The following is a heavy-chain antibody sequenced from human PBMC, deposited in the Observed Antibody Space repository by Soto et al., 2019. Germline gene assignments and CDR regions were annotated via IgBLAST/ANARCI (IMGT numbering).Heavy chain of an antibody. Sequence: PGGSLILSFAASGFTFSSYSMSWVRQAPGKGLEWVSGFRTSGDGGTIYYADSVKGRFTISRDNAKNSLYLQMNSLRDEDTAVYYCARDRDDSSGYYYAFFDYWGQGTLVTVSS. CDR2: FRTSGDGGTI. CDR3: ARDRDDSSGYYYAFFDY. J-gene: IGHJ4*02. V-gene: IGHV3-48*02. CDR1: GFTFSSYS. D-gene: IGHD3-22*01.